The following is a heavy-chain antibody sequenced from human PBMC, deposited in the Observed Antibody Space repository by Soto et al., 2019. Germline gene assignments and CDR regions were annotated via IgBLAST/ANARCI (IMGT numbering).Heavy chain of an antibody. Sequence: PGGSLRLSCAASGFTFSNYGMHWVRQAPGQGLEWVAVIWYDGSNKYYADSVKGRFTISRDNSKNTLYLQMNSLRVEDTAVYYCARRYGSAWYAGNGMDVWGQGTTVTVSS. CDR2: IWYDGSNK. CDR3: ARRYGSAWYAGNGMDV. V-gene: IGHV3-33*01. J-gene: IGHJ6*02. CDR1: GFTFSNYG. D-gene: IGHD6-13*01.